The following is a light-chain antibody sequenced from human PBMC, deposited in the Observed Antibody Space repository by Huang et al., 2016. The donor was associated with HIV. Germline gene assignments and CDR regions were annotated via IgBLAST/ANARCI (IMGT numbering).Light chain of an antibody. Sequence: EIVMTQSPATLSVSPGERATLSCRASQSVSSNLAWYQQKPGQAPRLLIYGAFTRAPGIPAMFSGSGSGTEFTLTISSLQSEDFAVYYCQQYNNWPPGTFGQGTKVEIK. CDR3: QQYNNWPPGT. CDR2: GAF. CDR1: QSVSSN. V-gene: IGKV3-15*01. J-gene: IGKJ1*01.